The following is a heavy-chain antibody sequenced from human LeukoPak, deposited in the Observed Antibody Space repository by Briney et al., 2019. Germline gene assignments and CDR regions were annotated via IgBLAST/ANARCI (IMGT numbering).Heavy chain of an antibody. CDR1: GYTFTSYY. Sequence: ASVKVSCKASGYTFTSYYMHWVRQAPGQGLEWMGIINPSGGSTSYAQKFQDRVTMTRDTSTDTVYLELSSLRPDDTAIYYCARRMADGGTNHWGQGTLVTVSS. J-gene: IGHJ4*02. CDR3: ARRMADGGTNH. D-gene: IGHD2-15*01. V-gene: IGHV1-46*01. CDR2: INPSGGST.